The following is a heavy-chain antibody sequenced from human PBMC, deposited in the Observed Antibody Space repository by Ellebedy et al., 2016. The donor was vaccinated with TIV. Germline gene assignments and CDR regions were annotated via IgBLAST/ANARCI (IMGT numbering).Heavy chain of an antibody. CDR1: GLTFSSYW. CDR2: IKQDGSEK. CDR3: ARDMRITMIVVVISWYFDL. V-gene: IGHV3-7*01. D-gene: IGHD3-22*01. Sequence: GGSLRLXXAASGLTFSSYWMSWVRQAPGKGLEWVANIKQDGSEKYYVDSVKGRFTISRDNAKNSLYLQMNSLRAEDTAVYYCARDMRITMIVVVISWYFDLWGRGTLVTVSS. J-gene: IGHJ2*01.